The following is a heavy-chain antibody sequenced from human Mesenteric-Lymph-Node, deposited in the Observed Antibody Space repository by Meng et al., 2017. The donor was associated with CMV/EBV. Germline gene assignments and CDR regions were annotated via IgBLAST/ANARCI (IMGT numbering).Heavy chain of an antibody. CDR2: ISYDGSNK. V-gene: IGHV3-30*19. D-gene: IGHD3-22*01. CDR3: ARDSVSYDSSGYYYGLDY. CDR1: GFTFSSYG. J-gene: IGHJ4*02. Sequence: GESLKISCAASGFTFSSYGIHWVRQAPGKGLEWVAVISYDGSNKYYADSVKGRFTISRDNSKNTLYLQMNSLRAEDTAVYYCARDSVSYDSSGYYYGLDYWGQGTLVTVSS.